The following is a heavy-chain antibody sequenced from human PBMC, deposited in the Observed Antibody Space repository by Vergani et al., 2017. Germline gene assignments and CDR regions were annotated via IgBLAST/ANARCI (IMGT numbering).Heavy chain of an antibody. J-gene: IGHJ4*02. CDR2: ISGSGGST. CDR3: AKDHELFRPSTIAARAAKYYFDY. D-gene: IGHD6-6*01. CDR1: GFTFSSYA. Sequence: EVQLVESGGGLVKPGGSLRLSCAASGFTFSSYAMSWVRQAPGKGLEWVSAISGSGGSTYYADSVKGRFTISRDNSKNTLYLQMNSLRAEDTAVYYCAKDHELFRPSTIAARAAKYYFDYWGQGTLVTVSS. V-gene: IGHV3-23*04.